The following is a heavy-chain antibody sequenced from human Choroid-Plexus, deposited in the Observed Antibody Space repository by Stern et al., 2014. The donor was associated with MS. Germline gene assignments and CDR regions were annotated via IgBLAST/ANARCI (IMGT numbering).Heavy chain of an antibody. D-gene: IGHD2/OR15-2a*01. V-gene: IGHV3-30*18. Sequence: VQLVESGGGVVQPGSPLRLSCVASGFTFGSCAMHWVRQAPGKGLEWVAGVSYDGSNKYYADSVKGRFTISRDNSQNTLYMQMSSLRPEDTAVYYCAKDRQYLTYFFDHWGQGSRVTVSS. CDR1: GFTFGSCA. J-gene: IGHJ5*02. CDR3: AKDRQYLTYFFDH. CDR2: VSYDGSNK.